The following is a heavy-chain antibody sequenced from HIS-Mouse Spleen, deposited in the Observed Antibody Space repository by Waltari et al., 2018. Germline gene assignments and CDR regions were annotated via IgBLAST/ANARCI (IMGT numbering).Heavy chain of an antibody. J-gene: IGHJ5*02. CDR3: ARKRTASGWFDP. CDR2: IYYSVST. Sequence: QLQLQESGPGLVKPSETLSLTCTVSGGSISSSSYYWGWLRQPPGKGLEWIGSIYYSVSTYYNPSLKSRGTISVDTSKNQFSLKLSSVTAADTAVYYCARKRTASGWFDPWGQGTLVTVSS. CDR1: GGSISSSSYY. V-gene: IGHV4-39*01. D-gene: IGHD2-21*02.